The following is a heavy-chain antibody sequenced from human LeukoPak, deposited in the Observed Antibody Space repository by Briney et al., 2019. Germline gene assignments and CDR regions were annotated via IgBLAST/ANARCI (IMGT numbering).Heavy chain of an antibody. V-gene: IGHV1-18*01. CDR1: GYTFTSYG. CDR2: ISAYNGNT. J-gene: IGHJ4*02. CDR3: ARDYAADYSSSWELDY. D-gene: IGHD6-13*01. Sequence: APVKVSCKASGYTFTSYGISWVRQAPGQGLEWMGWISAYNGNTNYAQKLQGRVTMTTDTSTSTAYMELRSLRSDDTAVYYCARDYAADYSSSWELDYWGQGTLVTVSS.